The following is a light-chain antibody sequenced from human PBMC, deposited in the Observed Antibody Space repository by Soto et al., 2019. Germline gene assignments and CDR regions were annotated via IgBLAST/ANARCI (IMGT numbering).Light chain of an antibody. CDR3: QQYGSSGT. J-gene: IGKJ1*01. CDR1: QSVSNNY. CDR2: GAS. Sequence: EIVLTPSPGTLSLSPVERATLSCRASQSVSNNYLAWYQQKPSQAPRLLIYGASNRATGIPDRFSGSGSGTDFTLTISRLEPEDFAVYYCQQYGSSGTFGQGTKVDIK. V-gene: IGKV3-20*01.